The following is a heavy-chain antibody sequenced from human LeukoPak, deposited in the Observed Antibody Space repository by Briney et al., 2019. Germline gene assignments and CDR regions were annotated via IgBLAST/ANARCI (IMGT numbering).Heavy chain of an antibody. CDR3: AKDGDPYYDFWSGYNYYYYYMDV. J-gene: IGHJ6*03. CDR1: GFTFSNYA. D-gene: IGHD3-3*01. CDR2: ISGSGGST. Sequence: GGSLRLSCAASGFTFSNYAMSWVRQAPGKGLEWVSAISGSGGSTYYADSVKGRFTISRDNSKNTLYLQMNSLRAEDTAVYYCAKDGDPYYDFWSGYNYYYYYMDVWGKGTTVTVSS. V-gene: IGHV3-23*01.